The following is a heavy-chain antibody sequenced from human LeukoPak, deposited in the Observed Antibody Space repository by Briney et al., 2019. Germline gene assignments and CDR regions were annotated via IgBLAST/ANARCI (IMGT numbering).Heavy chain of an antibody. D-gene: IGHD3-10*01. CDR3: ARDGSPFDR. Sequence: PGGSLRLSCAASGFTFSAYWMSWVRQTPGKGLEWVANIKQDGSEIYYVDSVKGRFTISRDNAKNSLYLQVNSLRVEGTAVYYCARDGSPFDRWGQGTLVTVSS. CDR2: IKQDGSEI. J-gene: IGHJ5*02. CDR1: GFTFSAYW. V-gene: IGHV3-7*01.